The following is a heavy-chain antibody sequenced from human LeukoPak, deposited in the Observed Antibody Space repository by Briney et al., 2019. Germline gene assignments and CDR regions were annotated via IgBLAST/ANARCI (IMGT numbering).Heavy chain of an antibody. J-gene: IGHJ5*01. D-gene: IGHD3-3*01. CDR2: IYYSGST. Sequence: PSEALSLTCTVSGDSFRSYYWSWLRQPTGKGLEWIGYIYYSGSTNYNPSLKSRVTISVDTSKNQFSLKLNSVTAADTAVYYCARGRNLEWFDYWGQGTLVTVSS. V-gene: IGHV4-59*01. CDR3: ARGRNLEWFDY. CDR1: GDSFRSYY.